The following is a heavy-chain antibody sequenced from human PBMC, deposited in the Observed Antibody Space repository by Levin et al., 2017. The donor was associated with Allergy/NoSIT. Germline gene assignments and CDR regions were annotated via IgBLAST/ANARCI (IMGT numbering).Heavy chain of an antibody. CDR3: ARNKPGIAGSSGTFDV. CDR1: GGTDSTAG. D-gene: IGHD2-15*01. J-gene: IGHJ3*01. Sequence: ASVKVSCKASGGTDSTAGITWVRQAPGQGLEWMGEIVPLYARASYPADFRDRLTITVHTSTLTVYMELSRLRSDDTAMYFCARNKPGIAGSSGTFDVWGQGTLVTVSA. CDR2: IVPLYARA. V-gene: IGHV1-69*06.